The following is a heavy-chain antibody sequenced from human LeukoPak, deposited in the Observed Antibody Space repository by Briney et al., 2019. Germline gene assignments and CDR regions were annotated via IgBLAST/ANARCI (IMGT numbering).Heavy chain of an antibody. J-gene: IGHJ6*02. V-gene: IGHV4-59*12. Sequence: SETLSLTCSVSGGSIRSKDYWSWIRQSPGKGLEWIGYIYNSAITNYNPHLKSRVTISPDTSKNHFSLELTSVTAADTATYYCVRDRVTGRFFGMDVWGQGTTIIVSS. CDR1: GGSIRSKDY. D-gene: IGHD3-9*01. CDR3: VRDRVTGRFFGMDV. CDR2: IYNSAIT.